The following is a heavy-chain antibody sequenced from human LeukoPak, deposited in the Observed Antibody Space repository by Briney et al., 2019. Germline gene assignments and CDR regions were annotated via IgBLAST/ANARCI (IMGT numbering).Heavy chain of an antibody. V-gene: IGHV3-21*01. Sequence: GGSLRLSCAASGFTFSSYSMNWVRQAPGKGLEWVSSISSSSSYIYYADSVKGRFTISRDNAKNSLYLQMNSLRAEDTAVYYCARAGRVGAAPLDYWGQGTLVTVSS. CDR3: ARAGRVGAAPLDY. CDR1: GFTFSSYS. J-gene: IGHJ4*02. D-gene: IGHD1-26*01. CDR2: ISSSSSYI.